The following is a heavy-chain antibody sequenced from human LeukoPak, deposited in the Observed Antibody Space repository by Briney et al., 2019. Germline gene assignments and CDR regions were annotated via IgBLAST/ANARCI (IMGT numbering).Heavy chain of an antibody. CDR3: ARHYGDYEHSFDY. CDR2: IYYSGST. V-gene: IGHV4-39*01. Sequence: PSETLSLTCTVSGGSISSSSYYWGWIRQPPGKGLEWIGSIYYSGSTYYNPSLKSRVTISVDTSKNQFSLKLSSVTAADTAVYYCARHYGDYEHSFDYWGQGTLVTVSS. D-gene: IGHD4-17*01. J-gene: IGHJ4*02. CDR1: GGSISSSSYY.